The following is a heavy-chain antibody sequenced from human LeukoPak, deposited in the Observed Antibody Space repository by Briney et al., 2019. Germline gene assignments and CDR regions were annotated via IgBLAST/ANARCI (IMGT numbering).Heavy chain of an antibody. D-gene: IGHD6-13*01. CDR1: GYTFTGYY. V-gene: IGHV1-2*02. CDR3: ARADSVPAGDYHYWYMDV. CDR2: INPNSGDT. Sequence: ASVKVSCKASGYTFTGYYMHWVRQDLRQGLQWMGWINPNSGDTEYALKFQGRVTMTRDTSISTVYMELSSLRSDDTAVYYCARADSVPAGDYHYWYMDVWGKGTTVTVSS. J-gene: IGHJ6*03.